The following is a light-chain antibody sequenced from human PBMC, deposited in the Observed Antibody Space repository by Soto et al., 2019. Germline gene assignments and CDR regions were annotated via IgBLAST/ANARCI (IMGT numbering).Light chain of an antibody. Sequence: DIQMTQSPSTLSASVGDIVTITCRASQSISTWLAWYQQKLGKAPKLLIYKASSLESGVPSRVIGSGSGTEFTLTISSLQPDDFATYYCQQYNSYSLTFGGGTKVEIK. CDR2: KAS. J-gene: IGKJ4*01. V-gene: IGKV1-5*03. CDR3: QQYNSYSLT. CDR1: QSISTW.